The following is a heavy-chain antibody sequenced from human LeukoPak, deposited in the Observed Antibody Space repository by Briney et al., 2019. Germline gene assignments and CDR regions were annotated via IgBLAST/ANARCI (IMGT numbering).Heavy chain of an antibody. CDR2: INPSCTST. V-gene: IGHV3-23*01. D-gene: IGHD6-13*01. CDR1: GFTFSSYV. J-gene: IGHJ4*02. CDR3: AKEGSSWYYFGY. Sequence: WGSLSLSCAASGFTFSSYVMSWVRQAPGKGQEWVSAINPSCTSTYYADSVKGRFTTSSNNSKNTLHLHMISLRAAATAVYYCAKEGSSWYYFGYWGQGTLVTVSS.